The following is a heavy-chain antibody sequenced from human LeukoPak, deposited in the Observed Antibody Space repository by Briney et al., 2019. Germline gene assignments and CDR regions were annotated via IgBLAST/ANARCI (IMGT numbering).Heavy chain of an antibody. CDR2: ISSSSSYI. J-gene: IGHJ3*02. D-gene: IGHD3-22*01. Sequence: GGSLRLSCAASGFTFSSYSMNWVRQAPGKGLEWVSSISSSSSYIYYADSVKGRFTISRDNAKNSLYLQMNSLRAEDTAVYYCARDLYYYDSRKDAFDIWGQGTMVTVSS. V-gene: IGHV3-21*01. CDR3: ARDLYYYDSRKDAFDI. CDR1: GFTFSSYS.